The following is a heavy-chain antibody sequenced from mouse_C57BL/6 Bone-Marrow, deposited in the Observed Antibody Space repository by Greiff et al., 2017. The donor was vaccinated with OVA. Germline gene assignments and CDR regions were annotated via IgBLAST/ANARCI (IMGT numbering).Heavy chain of an antibody. CDR3: ARGMDY. J-gene: IGHJ2*01. Sequence: VQLQESGPELVKPGASVKISCKASGYAFSSSWMNWVKQRPGKGLEWIGRIYPGDGDTNYNGKFKGKATLTADKSSSTAYMQLSSLTSEDSAVYFCARGMDYWGQGTTLTVSS. V-gene: IGHV1-82*01. CDR2: IYPGDGDT. CDR1: GYAFSSSW.